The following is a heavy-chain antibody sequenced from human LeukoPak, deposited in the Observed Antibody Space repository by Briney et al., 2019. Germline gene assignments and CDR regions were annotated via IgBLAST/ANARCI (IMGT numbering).Heavy chain of an antibody. J-gene: IGHJ6*03. D-gene: IGHD7-27*01. CDR2: ISSSSSYI. CDR3: AKPGDYYYYYMDV. Sequence: GGFLRLSCAASGFTFSSYSMNWVRQAPGKGLEWVSSISSSSSYIYYADSVKGRFTISRDNAKNSLYLQMNSLRAEDTAVYYCAKPGDYYYYYMDVWGKGTTVTVSS. V-gene: IGHV3-21*01. CDR1: GFTFSSYS.